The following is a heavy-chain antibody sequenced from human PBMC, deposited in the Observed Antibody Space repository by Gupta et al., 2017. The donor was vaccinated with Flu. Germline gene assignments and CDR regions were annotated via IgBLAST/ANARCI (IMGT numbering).Heavy chain of an antibody. D-gene: IGHD3-22*01. CDR1: GFTFSSYG. V-gene: IGHV3-30*18. J-gene: IGHJ4*02. Sequence: QVQLVESGGGVVQPGRSLRLSCAASGFTFSSYGMPWVRQAPGKGLEWVAVISDDGSNKYYADSVKARFTIARDNSKNTLYLQMNRLRAEDTAVYYCAKTMSHYARSGYYLPVPRAPSHWGQGTLVTVSS. CDR3: AKTMSHYARSGYYLPVPRAPSH. CDR2: ISDDGSNK.